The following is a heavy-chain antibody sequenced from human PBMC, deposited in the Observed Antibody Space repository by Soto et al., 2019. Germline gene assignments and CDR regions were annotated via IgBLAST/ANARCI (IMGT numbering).Heavy chain of an antibody. Sequence: PGGSLRLSCAASGFTFNIYAINWVRQAPGKGLEWVSAISVSVDSTHYADSVKGRFTISRDNYKNTVYLEMSSLRAEDTAVYYCAKVFTPEQGNYFDYWGQGTLVTVSS. CDR1: GFTFNIYA. CDR3: AKVFTPEQGNYFDY. D-gene: IGHD1-26*01. V-gene: IGHV3-23*01. J-gene: IGHJ4*02. CDR2: ISVSVDST.